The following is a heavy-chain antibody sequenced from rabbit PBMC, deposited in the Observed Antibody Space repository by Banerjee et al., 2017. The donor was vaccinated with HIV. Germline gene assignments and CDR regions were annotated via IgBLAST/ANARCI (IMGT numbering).Heavy chain of an antibody. V-gene: IGHV1S45*01. Sequence: QEQLEESGGDLVKPEGSLTLTCTASGFSFSNRCVMCCVRQTPGKGLEWIACIYTSSGNTVYESWAKGRFTIAKTSSTTVTLQMPRLTAADTATYFCARRADYAGGGNLNVWGPGPLVTVS. J-gene: IGHJ4*01. D-gene: IGHD8-1*01. CDR3: ARRADYAGGGNLNV. CDR2: IYTSSGNT. CDR1: GFSFSNRCV.